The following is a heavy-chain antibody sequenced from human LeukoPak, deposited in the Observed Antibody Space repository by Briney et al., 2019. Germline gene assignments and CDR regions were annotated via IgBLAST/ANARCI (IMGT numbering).Heavy chain of an antibody. Sequence: KPSETLSLTCAVYGGSSSGYYWSWIRQPAGKGLEWIGRIYTSGSTNYNPSLKSRFTMSVDTSKNQFSLKLSSVTAADTAVYYCARDGHYSDSGAPSFGNWFDPWGQGTLVTVSS. CDR3: ARDGHYSDSGAPSFGNWFDP. J-gene: IGHJ5*02. D-gene: IGHD3-22*01. CDR1: GGSSSGYY. CDR2: IYTSGST. V-gene: IGHV4-4*07.